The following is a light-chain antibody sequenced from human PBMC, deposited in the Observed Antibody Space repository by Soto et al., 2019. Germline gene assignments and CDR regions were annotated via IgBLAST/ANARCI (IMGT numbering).Light chain of an antibody. J-gene: IGKJ3*01. CDR1: QSISSNY. Sequence: EIVLTQSPGTLSLSPGERATLSCRASQSISSNYLAWYQQKRGQAPSLLIYDASSRTSGIPDRFSGSGSGTDFTLTISRLEPEDFAVYYCQQYGSPPFTFGPGTKVDIK. V-gene: IGKV3-20*01. CDR2: DAS. CDR3: QQYGSPPFT.